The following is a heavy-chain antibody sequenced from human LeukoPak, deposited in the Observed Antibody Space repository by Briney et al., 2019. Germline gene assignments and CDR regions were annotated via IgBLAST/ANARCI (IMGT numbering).Heavy chain of an antibody. J-gene: IGHJ6*04. CDR1: GFTLSSYE. CDR3: EELGITMIGGV. V-gene: IGHV3-48*03. Sequence: PGGSLRLSCAASGFTLSSYEMNWVRKAPGKGLEWVSYISRNGSTTYYADSVKGRFTTSRDNAKNSLYLQMNRLRAEDTAVYYCEELGITMIGGVWGKGTTVTISS. CDR2: ISRNGSTT. D-gene: IGHD3-10*02.